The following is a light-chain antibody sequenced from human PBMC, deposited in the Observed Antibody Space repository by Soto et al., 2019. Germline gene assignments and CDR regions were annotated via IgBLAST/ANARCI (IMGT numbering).Light chain of an antibody. CDR1: GSNIGTNT. CDR2: TDR. V-gene: IGLV1-44*01. Sequence: QSVLTQPPSASGTPGQRVTISCSGSGSNIGTNTVNWYKQVPGTAPTLLIYTDRQRPAGVPDRFSGSRSGTSASLAISWLQSEDEDDYYCAAWDGTLNVVLFGGGTKVTVL. J-gene: IGLJ2*01. CDR3: AAWDGTLNVVL.